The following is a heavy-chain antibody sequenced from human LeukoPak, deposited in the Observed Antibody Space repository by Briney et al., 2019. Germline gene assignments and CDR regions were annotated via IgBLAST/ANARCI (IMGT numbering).Heavy chain of an antibody. Sequence: GGSLRLSCAASGFTFSGSAMHWVRQAPGKGLEWVAVISYDGSNKYYADSVKGRFTISRDNSKNTLYLQMNSLRAEDTAVYYCAKGNGYSSGWYDYWGQGTLVTVSS. D-gene: IGHD6-19*01. CDR3: AKGNGYSSGWYDY. J-gene: IGHJ4*02. V-gene: IGHV3-30*04. CDR2: ISYDGSNK. CDR1: GFTFSGSA.